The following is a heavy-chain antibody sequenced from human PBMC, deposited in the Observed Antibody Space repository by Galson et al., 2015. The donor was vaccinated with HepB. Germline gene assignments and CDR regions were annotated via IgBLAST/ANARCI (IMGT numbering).Heavy chain of an antibody. CDR2: ISGSGGST. D-gene: IGHD3-10*01. CDR3: VGGRGGVISLFDY. CDR1: GFTFSSYA. V-gene: IGHV3-23*01. J-gene: IGHJ4*02. Sequence: SLRLSCAASGFTFSSYAMSWVRQAPGKGLEWVSVISGSGGSTYYADSVKGRFTISRDNSKNTLYLQMNSLRAEDTAVYYGVGGRGGVISLFDYWGQGTLVTVSS.